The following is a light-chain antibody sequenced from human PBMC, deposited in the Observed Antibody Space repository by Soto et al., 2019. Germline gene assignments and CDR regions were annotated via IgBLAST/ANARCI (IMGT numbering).Light chain of an antibody. CDR3: QPCTNGRPCT. J-gene: IGKJ2*02. V-gene: IGKV3-11*01. Sequence: EIVLTQSPATLSLSPGARATLSCRASPSISKLLTWYQQKPGLPPSLLMYDVSTMAAGIPARFSGGGSGTDFTLTISSLEPEDFAVYFCQPCTNGRPCTFGQGTKLDIK. CDR1: PSISKL. CDR2: DVS.